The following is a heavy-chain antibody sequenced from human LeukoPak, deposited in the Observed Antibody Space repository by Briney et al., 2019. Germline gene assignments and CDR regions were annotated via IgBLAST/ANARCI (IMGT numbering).Heavy chain of an antibody. V-gene: IGHV4-34*01. CDR3: ARRPGYSSGWYARFDY. D-gene: IGHD6-19*01. CDR1: GGSFSGYY. Sequence: SETLSLTCAVYGGSFSGYYWSWIRQPPGKGLEWIGEINHSGSTNYNPSLKSRVTISVDTSKNQFSLKLSSVTAADTAVYYCARRPGYSSGWYARFDYWGQGTLVTVSS. CDR2: INHSGST. J-gene: IGHJ4*02.